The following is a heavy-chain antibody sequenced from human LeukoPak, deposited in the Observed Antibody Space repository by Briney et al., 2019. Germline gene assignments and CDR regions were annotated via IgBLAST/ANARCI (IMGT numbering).Heavy chain of an antibody. CDR3: ARDPTVTTFHDAFDV. J-gene: IGHJ3*01. V-gene: IGHV3-7*05. CDR2: IKPDGSET. Sequence: GGSLRLSCAASGFTFSRYWMSWVRQAPGKGLGWVATIKPDGSETYHVASVKGRFTISRDNSKNSLYLQMNSLRAEDTAVYFCARDPTVTTFHDAFDVWGQGTLVTVSS. D-gene: IGHD4-17*01. CDR1: GFTFSRYW.